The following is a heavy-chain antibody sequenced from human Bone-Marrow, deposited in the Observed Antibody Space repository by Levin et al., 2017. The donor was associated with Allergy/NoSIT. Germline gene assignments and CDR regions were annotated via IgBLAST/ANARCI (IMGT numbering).Heavy chain of an antibody. Sequence: HAGGSLRLSCAASGFIFSGYTMSWVRQAPGKGLEWVSAVSGSGDTSFYADSVKGRFTISRDNSKDTLYMQMNSLRAEDTAVYYCARDQKDSSGYYWDYWGQGTLVSVSS. J-gene: IGHJ4*02. D-gene: IGHD3-22*01. V-gene: IGHV3-23*01. CDR1: GFIFSGYT. CDR2: VSGSGDTS. CDR3: ARDQKDSSGYYWDY.